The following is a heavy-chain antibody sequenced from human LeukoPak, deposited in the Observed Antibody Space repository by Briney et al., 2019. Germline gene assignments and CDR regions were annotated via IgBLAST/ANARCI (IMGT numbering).Heavy chain of an antibody. CDR2: ISYDGSNK. Sequence: GGSLRLSCAASGFTFSSYAMHWVRQAPGKGLEWVAVISYDGSNKYYADSVKGRFTISRDNSKNTLYLQMNSLRAEDTAVYYCAREYYYGFYGMDVWGQGTTVTVSS. CDR3: AREYYYGFYGMDV. CDR1: GFTFSSYA. J-gene: IGHJ6*02. V-gene: IGHV3-30*04. D-gene: IGHD3-10*01.